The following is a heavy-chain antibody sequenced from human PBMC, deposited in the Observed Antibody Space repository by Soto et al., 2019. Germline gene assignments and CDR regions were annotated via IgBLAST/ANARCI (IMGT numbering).Heavy chain of an antibody. V-gene: IGHV4-39*01. J-gene: IGHJ4*02. CDR3: XXHGHSLXSSFTIFRVGTDY. D-gene: IGHD3-3*01. Sequence: TLSLTCTVSGGSISSSSYYWGWIRQPPGKGLEWIGSIYYSGSTYYNPSLKSRVTISVDTSKNQFSLKLSSVTAADTAVYYXXXHGHSLXSSFTIFRVGTDYWAQRTPVTVSS. CDR1: GGSISSSSYY. CDR2: IYYSGST.